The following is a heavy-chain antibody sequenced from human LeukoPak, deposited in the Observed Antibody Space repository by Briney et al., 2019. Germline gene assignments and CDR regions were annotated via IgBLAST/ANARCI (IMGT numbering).Heavy chain of an antibody. J-gene: IGHJ4*02. CDR1: GFTFSSYG. D-gene: IGHD2-15*01. CDR3: AKTFQKGGYCGY. Sequence: GGSLRLSCAASGFTFSSYGMHWVRQAPGKGLEWVAVISYDGSNKYYADSVKGRFTISRDNSKNTLYLQMNSLRAEDTAVYYCAKTFQKGGYCGYWGQGTLATVSS. V-gene: IGHV3-30*18. CDR2: ISYDGSNK.